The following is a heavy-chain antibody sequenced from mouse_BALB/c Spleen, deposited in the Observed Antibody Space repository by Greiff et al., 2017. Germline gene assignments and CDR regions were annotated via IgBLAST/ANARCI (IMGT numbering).Heavy chain of an antibody. CDR1: GFTFSSYA. D-gene: IGHD2-10*02. J-gene: IGHJ2*01. V-gene: IGHV5-6-5*01. CDR2: ISSGGST. Sequence: DVKLVESGGGLVKPGGSLKLSCAASGFTFSSYAMSWVRQTPEKRLEWVASISSGGSTYYPDSVKGRFTISRDNARNILYLQMSSLRSEDTAMYYCARGEGYGNYLDYWGQGTTLTVSS. CDR3: ARGEGYGNYLDY.